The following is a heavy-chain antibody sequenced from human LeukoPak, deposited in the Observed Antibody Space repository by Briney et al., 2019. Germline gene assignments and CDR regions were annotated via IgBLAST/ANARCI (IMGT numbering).Heavy chain of an antibody. CDR3: AMPYELGPGYYFDY. CDR2: ISAGGGST. V-gene: IGHV3-23*01. J-gene: IGHJ4*02. D-gene: IGHD1-7*01. CDR1: GFTFSSYT. Sequence: PGGSLRLSCVISGFTFSSYTMSWARQAPGKGLEWVSGISAGGGSTYHADSVRGRFTISRDNSKNTLYLQMNSLRAEDTAVYYCAMPYELGPGYYFDYWGQGTLVTVSS.